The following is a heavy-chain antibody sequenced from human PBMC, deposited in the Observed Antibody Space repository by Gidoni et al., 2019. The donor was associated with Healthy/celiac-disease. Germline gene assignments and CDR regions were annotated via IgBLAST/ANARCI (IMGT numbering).Heavy chain of an antibody. Sequence: QVQLVQSGAEVKKPGASVTVSCKASGYPFTSYGISWVRQAPGQGLEWMGWISAYNGNTNYAQKLQGRVTMTTDTSTSTAEMELRSLRSDDTAVYYCARDSHGSGSWGWFDPWGQGTLVTVSS. V-gene: IGHV1-18*04. CDR2: ISAYNGNT. CDR1: GYPFTSYG. D-gene: IGHD3-10*01. J-gene: IGHJ5*02. CDR3: ARDSHGSGSWGWFDP.